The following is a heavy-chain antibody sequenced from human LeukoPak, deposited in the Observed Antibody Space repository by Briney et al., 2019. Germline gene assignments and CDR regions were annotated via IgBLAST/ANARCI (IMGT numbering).Heavy chain of an antibody. V-gene: IGHV4-4*07. CDR1: GGSISNYF. Sequence: PSETLSLTCTVSGGSISNYFWSWVRQPAGKGLEWIGRIYSSGSTNYNPSLKSRVTISVDTSKNQFSLKLSSVTAADTAVYYCARYYYDSSGYYHTFDYWGQGTLVTVSS. CDR2: IYSSGST. J-gene: IGHJ4*02. CDR3: ARYYYDSSGYYHTFDY. D-gene: IGHD3-22*01.